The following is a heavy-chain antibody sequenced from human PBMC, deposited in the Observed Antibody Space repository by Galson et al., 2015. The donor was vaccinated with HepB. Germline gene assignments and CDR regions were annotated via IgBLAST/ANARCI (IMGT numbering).Heavy chain of an antibody. CDR3: ARGQRDYYGSGSYYNRFDY. CDR2: ISSSGSTI. Sequence: SLRLSCAASGFTFSSYEMNWVRQAPGKGLEWVSYISSSGSTIYYADSVKGRFTISRDNAKNSLYLQMNSLRAEDTAVYYCARGQRDYYGSGSYYNRFDYWGQGTLVTVSS. CDR1: GFTFSSYE. J-gene: IGHJ4*02. V-gene: IGHV3-48*03. D-gene: IGHD3-10*01.